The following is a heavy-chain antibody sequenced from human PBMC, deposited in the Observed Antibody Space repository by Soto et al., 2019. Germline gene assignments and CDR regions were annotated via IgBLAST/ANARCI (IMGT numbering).Heavy chain of an antibody. J-gene: IGHJ4*02. D-gene: IGHD6-19*01. CDR2: IYGGGST. Sequence: EVQLVESGGGLIQPGGSLRLSCAASGFTVSSNYMSWVRQAPGKGLEWVSVIYGGGSTYYADSVKGRFTIFRDNSKNTLYLQMNSLRAEDTAVYYCARDRISVAGTDNDYWGQGALVTVSS. CDR3: ARDRISVAGTDNDY. CDR1: GFTVSSNY. V-gene: IGHV3-53*01.